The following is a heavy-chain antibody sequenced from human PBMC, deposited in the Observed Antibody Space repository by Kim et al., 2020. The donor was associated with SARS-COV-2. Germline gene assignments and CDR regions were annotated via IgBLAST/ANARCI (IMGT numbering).Heavy chain of an antibody. V-gene: IGHV3-30*18. Sequence: GGSLRLSCAASGFTFSSYGMHWVRQAPGKGLEWVAVISYDGSNKYYADSVKGRFTISRDNSKNTLYLQMNSLRAEDTAVYYCAKDRYSYGPPGLWYFDYWGQGTLVTVSS. CDR2: ISYDGSNK. CDR3: AKDRYSYGPPGLWYFDY. J-gene: IGHJ4*02. D-gene: IGHD5-18*01. CDR1: GFTFSSYG.